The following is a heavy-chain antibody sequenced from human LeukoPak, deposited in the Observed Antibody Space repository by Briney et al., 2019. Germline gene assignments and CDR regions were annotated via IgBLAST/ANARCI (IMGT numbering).Heavy chain of an antibody. V-gene: IGHV3-23*01. CDR3: AKDDGSGFGRGYFDY. CDR2: MSNSGGST. Sequence: GGSLRLSCTASGFTFRSYAMSWVRQAPGKGLEWVSAMSNSGGSTYYADSVKGRFTISRDNSKNTLYLQMNSLRAEDTAVYYCAKDDGSGFGRGYFDYWGQGTLVTASS. D-gene: IGHD3-10*01. CDR1: GFTFRSYA. J-gene: IGHJ4*02.